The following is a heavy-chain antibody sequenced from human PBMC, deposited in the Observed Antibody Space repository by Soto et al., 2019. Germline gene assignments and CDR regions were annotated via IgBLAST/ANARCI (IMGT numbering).Heavy chain of an antibody. CDR2: IHYSGST. J-gene: IGHJ4*02. CDR3: ARLRGDYVFDY. CDR1: AGSISSSSYY. Sequence: SETLSLTCTVSAGSISSSSYYRGWIRQPPGKGLEWIGSIHYSGSTYYNPSLKSRVTISLDTSKNQFSLKLSSVTAADTAVYYCARLRGDYVFDYWGQRTLVTVSS. V-gene: IGHV4-39*01. D-gene: IGHD2-21*02.